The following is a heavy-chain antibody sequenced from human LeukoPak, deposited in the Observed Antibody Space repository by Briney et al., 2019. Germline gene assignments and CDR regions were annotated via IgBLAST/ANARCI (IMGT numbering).Heavy chain of an antibody. J-gene: IGHJ4*02. CDR3: ARDLYRIVVVPHYFDY. V-gene: IGHV3-23*01. CDR1: GFTFSSYG. CDR2: ISGSGGST. Sequence: GGSLRLSCAASGFTFSSYGMSWVRQAPGKGLEWVSAISGSGGSTYYADSVKGRFTISRDNSKNTLYLQMNSLRAEDTAVYYCARDLYRIVVVPHYFDYWGQGTLVTVSS. D-gene: IGHD3-22*01.